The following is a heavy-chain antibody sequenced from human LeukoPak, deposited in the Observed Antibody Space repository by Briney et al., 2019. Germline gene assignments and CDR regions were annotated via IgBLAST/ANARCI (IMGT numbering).Heavy chain of an antibody. J-gene: IGHJ4*02. D-gene: IGHD3-10*02. CDR1: GFSFTTYA. CDR2: ISDSGGNT. V-gene: IGHV3-23*01. CDR3: ASRQGLGWHYVN. Sequence: GGSLRLSCVDSGFSFTTYAMSWVRQVPGEGLEWVSGISDSGGNTYYADSVKGRFTIFRDTSKSTLYLQMNSLRAEDTAIYYCASRQGLGWHYVNWGQGALVTVSS.